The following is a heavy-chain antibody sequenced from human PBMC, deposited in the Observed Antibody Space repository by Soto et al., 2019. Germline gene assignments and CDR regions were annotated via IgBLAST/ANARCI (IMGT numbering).Heavy chain of an antibody. CDR2: IYHSGTT. J-gene: IGHJ4*02. D-gene: IGHD3-16*01. CDR3: ARSVVNWGHVDY. CDR1: CPSINSTTYN. Sequence: SVTLSLTCPINCPSINSTTYNCGWIRQPPGKGLEWMGSIYHSGTTYYNPSLKSRATISVDTSKNQFSLKLSSVTAADTAVYYCARSVVNWGHVDYWGQG. V-gene: IGHV4-39*01.